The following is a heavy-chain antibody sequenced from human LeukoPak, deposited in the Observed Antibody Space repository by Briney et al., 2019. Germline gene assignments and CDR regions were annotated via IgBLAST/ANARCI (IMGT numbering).Heavy chain of an antibody. CDR2: INAGNGNT. CDR1: GYTFTSYA. D-gene: IGHD1-26*01. J-gene: IGHJ5*02. V-gene: IGHV1-3*01. Sequence: ASVKVSCKASGYTFTSYAMHWVRQAPGQRLEWMGWINAGNGNTKYSQKFQGRVTITADESTSTAYMELSSLRSEDTAVYYCARDFPKYYSGSPDGWFDPWGQGTLVTVSS. CDR3: ARDFPKYYSGSPDGWFDP.